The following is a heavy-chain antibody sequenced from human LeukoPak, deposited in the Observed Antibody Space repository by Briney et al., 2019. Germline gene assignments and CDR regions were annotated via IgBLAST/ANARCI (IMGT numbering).Heavy chain of an antibody. V-gene: IGHV1-2*06. Sequence: ASVRVSCKASGYTFTGYYMHWVRQAPGQGLEWMGLINPNSGGTNYAQRFQGRVTMTRDTSISTAYMELSRLRSDDTAVYYCARDHYGYSSGSGFDCWGQGILVTVSS. D-gene: IGHD3-10*01. CDR3: ARDHYGYSSGSGFDC. J-gene: IGHJ4*02. CDR1: GYTFTGYY. CDR2: INPNSGGT.